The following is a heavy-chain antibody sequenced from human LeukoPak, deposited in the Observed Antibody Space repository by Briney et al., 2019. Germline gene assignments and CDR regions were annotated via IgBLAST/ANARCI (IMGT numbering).Heavy chain of an antibody. V-gene: IGHV3-66*01. CDR1: AFSVGSNF. CDR3: ARGLGTNYGGYCTGGSCPVY. J-gene: IGHJ4*02. D-gene: IGHD2-15*01. Sequence: GGSLRLSCVDSAFSVGSNFMSWVRQAPGKGLEWVSVIYTGGSTYSADSVKGRFTISRDYSENIVYLQMNSLRVEDTAVYYCARGLGTNYGGYCTGGSCPVYWGQGTLVTVSS. CDR2: IYTGGST.